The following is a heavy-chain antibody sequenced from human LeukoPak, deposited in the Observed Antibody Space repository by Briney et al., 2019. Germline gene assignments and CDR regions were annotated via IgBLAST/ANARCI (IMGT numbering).Heavy chain of an antibody. CDR1: GFAFSSYA. CDR3: AKGGAVAGDYYFDY. J-gene: IGHJ4*02. Sequence: GGSLRLSCAASGFAFSSYAMSWVRQAPGKGLEWVSAISGSGGSTYYADSVKGRFTISRDNSKNTLYLQMNSLRAEDTAVYYCAKGGAVAGDYYFDYWGQGTLVTVSS. D-gene: IGHD6-19*01. V-gene: IGHV3-23*01. CDR2: ISGSGGST.